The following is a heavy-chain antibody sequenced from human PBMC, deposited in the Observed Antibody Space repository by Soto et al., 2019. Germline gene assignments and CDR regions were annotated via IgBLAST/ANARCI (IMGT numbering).Heavy chain of an antibody. CDR2: IYYSGST. CDR3: VLLWFGELPNFDY. J-gene: IGHJ4*02. CDR1: GGSISSSSYY. Sequence: SETLSLTCTFSGGSISSSSYYWGWIRQPPGKGLEWIGSIYYSGSTYYNPSLKSRVTISVDTSKNQFSLKLSSVTAADTAVYYCVLLWFGELPNFDYWGQGTLVTVSS. V-gene: IGHV4-39*01. D-gene: IGHD3-10*01.